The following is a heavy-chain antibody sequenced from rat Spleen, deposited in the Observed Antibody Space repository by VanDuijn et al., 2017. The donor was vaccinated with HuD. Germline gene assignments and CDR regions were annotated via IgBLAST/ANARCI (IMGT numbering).Heavy chain of an antibody. V-gene: IGHV3-1*01. CDR2: ISYSGST. CDR1: GYSITSNY. CDR3: ARGPSYGSDLDYFDY. Sequence: EVQLQESGPGLVKPSQSLSLTCSVTGYSITSNYWGWIRKFPGNKMEWMGYISYSGSTSYNPSLKSRISITRDTSKNQFFLQLNSVTTEDTATYYCARGPSYGSDLDYFDYWGQGVMVTVSS. J-gene: IGHJ2*01. D-gene: IGHD1-7*01.